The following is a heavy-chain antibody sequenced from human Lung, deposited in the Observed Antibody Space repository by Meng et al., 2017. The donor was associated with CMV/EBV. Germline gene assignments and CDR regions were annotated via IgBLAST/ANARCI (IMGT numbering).Heavy chain of an antibody. J-gene: IGHJ6*02. CDR1: GFTFSSYR. CDR3: ARDRGRYGMDV. Sequence: SCAASGFTFSSYRMSWVRQAPGKGLEWVANIKQDGSEKYYVDSVKGRFTISRDNAKNSLYLQMNSLRAEDTAVYYCARDRGRYGMDVWGQGTTVTVSS. V-gene: IGHV3-7*01. CDR2: IKQDGSEK.